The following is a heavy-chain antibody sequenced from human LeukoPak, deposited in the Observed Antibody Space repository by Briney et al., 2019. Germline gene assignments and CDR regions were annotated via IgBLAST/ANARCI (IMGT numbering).Heavy chain of an antibody. Sequence: SSETLSLTCTVSGGSISSYYWSWIRQPPGKGLEWIGYIYYSGSTNYNPSLKSRVTISVDTSKNQFSLKLSSVTAADTAVYYCAREVDGVRGVTSNWFDPWGQGTLVTVSS. CDR3: AREVDGVRGVTSNWFDP. D-gene: IGHD3-10*01. CDR2: IYYSGST. V-gene: IGHV4-59*01. J-gene: IGHJ5*02. CDR1: GGSISSYY.